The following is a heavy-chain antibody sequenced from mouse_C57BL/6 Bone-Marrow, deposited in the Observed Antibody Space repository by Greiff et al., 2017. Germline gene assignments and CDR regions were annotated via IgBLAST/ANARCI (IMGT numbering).Heavy chain of an antibody. V-gene: IGHV1-80*01. Sequence: VKLVESGAELVKPGASVKISCKASGYAFSSYWMNWVKQRPGKGLEWIGQIDPGGGDTNYNGKFKGKGTLTEDKSSSTAYMQLSSLTSEDSAVCFSARDCFFDYWGQGTTLTVSA. J-gene: IGHJ2*01. CDR1: GYAFSSYW. CDR2: IDPGGGDT. CDR3: ARDCFFDY.